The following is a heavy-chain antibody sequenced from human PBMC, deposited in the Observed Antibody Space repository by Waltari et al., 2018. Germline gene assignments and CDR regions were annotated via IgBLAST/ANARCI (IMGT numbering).Heavy chain of an antibody. CDR1: GYTFTSYD. D-gene: IGHD6-13*01. CDR3: ARPSGRIAAAGSSSEFDY. CDR2: MNPNSGNT. V-gene: IGHV1-8*03. Sequence: QVQLVQSGAEVKKPGASVKVSCKASGYTFTSYDINWVRQATGQGLEWMGWMNPNSGNTGYAQKFQGRVTITRNTSISTAYMELSSLRSEDTAVYYCARPSGRIAAAGSSSEFDYWGQGTLVTVSS. J-gene: IGHJ4*02.